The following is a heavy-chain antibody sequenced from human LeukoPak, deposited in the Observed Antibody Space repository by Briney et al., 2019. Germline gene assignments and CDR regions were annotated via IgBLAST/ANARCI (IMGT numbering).Heavy chain of an antibody. CDR3: ARGYRYSFDY. J-gene: IGHJ4*02. Sequence: SQTLSLTCAISGDSVSSNIVAWNWIRQSPSRGLEWLGRTYYRSKWYNDYAVSVKTRITIIPDTSKNQFSLQLNSVTPEDTAVYYCARGYRYSFDYWGQGTLVTVSS. CDR2: TYYRSKWYN. D-gene: IGHD4-11*01. CDR1: GDSVSSNIVA. V-gene: IGHV6-1*01.